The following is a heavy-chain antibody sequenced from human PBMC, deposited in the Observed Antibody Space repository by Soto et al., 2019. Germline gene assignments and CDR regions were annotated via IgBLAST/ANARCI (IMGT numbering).Heavy chain of an antibody. Sequence: GGSLRLSCAASGFTFSSYAMSWVRQAPGKGLEWVSAISGSGGSTYYADSVKGRFTISRDNSKNTLYLQMNSLRAEDTAVYYCAKDHYYGSGRPDAFDIWGQGTMVTVSS. D-gene: IGHD3-10*01. CDR1: GFTFSSYA. J-gene: IGHJ3*02. V-gene: IGHV3-23*01. CDR3: AKDHYYGSGRPDAFDI. CDR2: ISGSGGST.